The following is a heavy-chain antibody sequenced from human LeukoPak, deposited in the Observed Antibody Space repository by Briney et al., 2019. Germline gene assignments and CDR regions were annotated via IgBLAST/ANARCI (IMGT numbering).Heavy chain of an antibody. CDR3: ARRDYTSVWFDP. Sequence: GESLKISCKASNNFANYWIGWVRQMPGKGLEWMGLIYPAGSETIYSPSFQGQVTISVDWSTSTVYLQWNTLKASDTAMYFCARRDYTSVWFDPWGQGTLVTVSS. D-gene: IGHD4-11*01. V-gene: IGHV5-51*01. CDR1: NNFANYW. J-gene: IGHJ5*02. CDR2: IYPAGSET.